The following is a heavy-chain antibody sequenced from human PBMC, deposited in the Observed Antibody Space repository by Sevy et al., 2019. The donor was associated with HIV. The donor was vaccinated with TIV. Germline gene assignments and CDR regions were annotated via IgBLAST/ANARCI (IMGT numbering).Heavy chain of an antibody. Sequence: GGSLRLSCAASEFMFSTYAMHWVRQAPGEGLEWVAVRSYDGSSHYYADSVKGRFTISRDNSKNMLFLQMNSLRLEDTAFYYCARDAGYSTDWYPSDYWGQGTLVTVSS. D-gene: IGHD6-19*01. J-gene: IGHJ4*02. CDR1: EFMFSTYA. V-gene: IGHV3-30-3*01. CDR3: ARDAGYSTDWYPSDY. CDR2: RSYDGSSH.